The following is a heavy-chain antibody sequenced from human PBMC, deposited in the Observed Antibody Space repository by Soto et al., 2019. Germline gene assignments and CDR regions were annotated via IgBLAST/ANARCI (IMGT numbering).Heavy chain of an antibody. CDR3: AKAGTHSYFDC. J-gene: IGHJ4*02. Sequence: WWSLRLSCLASVFTFSSYAMTWFRQAPGKGLEWVSSISISADNTYYADSVKGRFTISRDNSKNTFYLQMSSLRADDTAEYYCAKAGTHSYFDCWGQGTLVTVSS. CDR1: VFTFSSYA. D-gene: IGHD1-1*01. CDR2: ISISADNT. V-gene: IGHV3-23*01.